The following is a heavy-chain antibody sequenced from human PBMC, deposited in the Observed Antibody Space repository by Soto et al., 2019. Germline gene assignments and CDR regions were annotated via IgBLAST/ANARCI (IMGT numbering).Heavy chain of an antibody. CDR1: GASINSGGYY. Sequence: QVQLQESGPGLVKPSQTLSLTCTVSGASINSGGYYWSWIRQLPGKGLEWIGYIYFSGSTYYNPSLKSRVIIKLDTSLTQFSFKLRCVNAADPAVSYCQSGNAGEFLFGYWGQGTLVTFFS. D-gene: IGHD3-10*01. CDR2: IYFSGST. CDR3: QSGNAGEFLFGY. V-gene: IGHV4-31*03. J-gene: IGHJ4*02.